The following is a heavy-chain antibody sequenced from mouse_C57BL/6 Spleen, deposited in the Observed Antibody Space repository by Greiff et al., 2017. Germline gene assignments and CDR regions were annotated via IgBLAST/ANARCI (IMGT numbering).Heavy chain of an antibody. CDR2: ISDGGSYT. CDR3: ARDRWWGLVYYAMDY. J-gene: IGHJ4*01. Sequence: EVMLVESGGGLVKPGGSLKLSCAASGFTFSSYAMSWVRQTPEKRLEWVATISDGGSYTYYPDNVKGRFTISRDNAKNNLYLQMSHLKSEDTAMYYCARDRWWGLVYYAMDYWGQGTSVTVSS. CDR1: GFTFSSYA. D-gene: IGHD1-1*02. V-gene: IGHV5-4*01.